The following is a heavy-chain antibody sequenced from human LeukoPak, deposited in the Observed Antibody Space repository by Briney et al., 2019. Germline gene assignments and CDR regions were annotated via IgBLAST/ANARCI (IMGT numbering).Heavy chain of an antibody. CDR2: IYTGGNT. J-gene: IGHJ4*02. V-gene: IGHV3-53*01. CDR3: ARGDDSGYYDYFDY. D-gene: IGHD3-22*01. Sequence: GGSLRLSCAAPGFTVDSNYLSWVRQAPGKGLEWVSTIYTGGNTYYAASVKGRFTISRDFSKNTVFLHMNSLRAEDTAMYYCARGDDSGYYDYFDYWGQGALVTVSS. CDR1: GFTVDSNY.